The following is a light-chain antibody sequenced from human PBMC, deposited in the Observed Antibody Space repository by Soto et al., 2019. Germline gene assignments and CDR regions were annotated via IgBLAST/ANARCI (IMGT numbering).Light chain of an antibody. V-gene: IGKV3-20*01. CDR3: QQYGTSPPWT. CDR2: AAS. Sequence: EIVLTQSPGTLSLSPGERATLSCRASQSVSSSSLAWYQQKPGQAPRLLIYAASRRATGIPDRFSGSGSGTDFTLTISRLEPEDFAVYSCQQYGTSPPWTFGQGTKVEIK. CDR1: QSVSSSS. J-gene: IGKJ1*01.